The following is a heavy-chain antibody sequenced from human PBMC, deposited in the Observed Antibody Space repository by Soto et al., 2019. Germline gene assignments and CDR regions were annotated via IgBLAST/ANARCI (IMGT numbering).Heavy chain of an antibody. V-gene: IGHV3-23*01. CDR3: AKDPLSSLATRLYYFDH. CDR1: RFMFKKYA. D-gene: IGHD2-21*02. CDR2: ISGSDGRT. J-gene: IGHJ4*02. Sequence: EVQLLESGGGLVQPGGSLRLSCAASRFMFKKYAMSWVRQAPGKGLEWVSGISGSDGRTSYAESVKGRFTISRDNSKSTLHLQMNSLRPEDTAMYYCAKDPLSSLATRLYYFDHWGQGNLVTVSS.